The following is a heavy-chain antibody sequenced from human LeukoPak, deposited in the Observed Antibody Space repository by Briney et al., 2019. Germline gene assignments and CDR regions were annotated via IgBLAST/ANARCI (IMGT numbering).Heavy chain of an antibody. V-gene: IGHV3-23*01. D-gene: IGHD2-2*01. CDR1: GFTFSSDA. J-gene: IGHJ4*02. Sequence: GGSLRLSCAASGFTFSSDAMSWVRQAPGKGLEWVSGIIGGGSTYYADSVKGRFTISGDNSRNTLFLQMNSLRAEDTAVYYCAHGAMYQLDYWGQGTLVTVSS. CDR2: IIGGGST. CDR3: AHGAMYQLDY.